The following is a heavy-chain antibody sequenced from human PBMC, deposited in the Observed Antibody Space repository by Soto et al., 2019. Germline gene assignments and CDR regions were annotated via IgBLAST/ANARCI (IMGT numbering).Heavy chain of an antibody. J-gene: IGHJ1*01. V-gene: IGHV1-69*12. D-gene: IGHD4-17*01. CDR2: IIPIFGTA. CDR3: ASGSSTVRTLYFQH. CDR1: GGTFSSYA. Sequence: QVQLVQSGAEVKKPGSSVKVSCKASGGTFSSYAISWVRQAPGQGLEWMGGIIPIFGTANYAQKFQGRVTIPADDSTSTAYMELSSMRSEDTAVYYCASGSSTVRTLYFQHWGQGTLVTVSS.